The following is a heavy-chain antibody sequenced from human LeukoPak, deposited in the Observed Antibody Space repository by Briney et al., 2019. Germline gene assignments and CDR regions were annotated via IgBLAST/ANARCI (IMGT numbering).Heavy chain of an antibody. Sequence: GRSLRLSCAGSGFTFGGYGMHWFRQTPGKGLKWVAVIAYDGSRAFYADSVKGRFTISRDNSKNTMSVQMDDLRAEDTAVYYCTRYNNDHFDYWGQGTLVTVSS. CDR3: TRYNNDHFDY. CDR2: IAYDGSRA. CDR1: GFTFGGYG. D-gene: IGHD1-14*01. J-gene: IGHJ4*02. V-gene: IGHV3-33*01.